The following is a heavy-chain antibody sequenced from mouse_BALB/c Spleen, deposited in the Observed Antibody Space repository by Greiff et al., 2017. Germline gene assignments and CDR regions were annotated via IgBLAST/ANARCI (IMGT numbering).Heavy chain of an antibody. V-gene: IGHV3-2*02. CDR3: ARCYDGYYGAMDY. Sequence: EVKLQESGPGLVKPSQSLSLTCTVTGYSITSDYAWNWIRQFPGNKLEWMGYISYSGSTSYNPSLKSRISITRDTSKNQFFLQLNSVTTEDTATYYCARCYDGYYGAMDYWGQGTSVTVSS. D-gene: IGHD2-3*01. J-gene: IGHJ4*01. CDR2: ISYSGST. CDR1: GYSITSDYA.